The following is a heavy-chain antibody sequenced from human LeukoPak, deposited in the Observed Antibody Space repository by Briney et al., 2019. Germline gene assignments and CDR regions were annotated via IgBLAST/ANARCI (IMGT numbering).Heavy chain of an antibody. CDR3: VRDKEGYNY. D-gene: IGHD5-24*01. Sequence: GWSLRLSCAASGFTFSSYWMHWVRQAPGKGLVWVSRVNSDGSSTTYADSVKGRYTISRDNAKNTVYLQMNSLRAEDTAVYYCVRDKEGYNYWGQGTLVTVSS. CDR1: GFTFSSYW. J-gene: IGHJ4*02. V-gene: IGHV3-74*01. CDR2: VNSDGSST.